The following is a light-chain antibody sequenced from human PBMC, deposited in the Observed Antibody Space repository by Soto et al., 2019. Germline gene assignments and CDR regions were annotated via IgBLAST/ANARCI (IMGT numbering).Light chain of an antibody. CDR2: GAS. J-gene: IGKJ1*01. Sequence: EIVLTQSPGSLSLSPGERATLSCRASQTFDNSFFAWYQKRPGQAPRLLIYGASKRATGIPDRFSGSGSGTDFTLTISRLEPEDFAVYYCQQYMSSVTFGQGTKVEIK. CDR1: QTFDNSF. CDR3: QQYMSSVT. V-gene: IGKV3-20*01.